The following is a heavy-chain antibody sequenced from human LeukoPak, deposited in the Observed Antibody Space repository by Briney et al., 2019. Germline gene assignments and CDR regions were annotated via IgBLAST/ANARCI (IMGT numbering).Heavy chain of an antibody. D-gene: IGHD2/OR15-2a*01. CDR2: INPNSGGT. Sequence: ASVKVSCKASGYTFTGYYMHWVRQAPGQGLEWMGWINPNSGGTNYAQKFQGRVTMTRDTSISTAYMELSRLRSDDTAVYYCARGPHEYAYNWFDPWGQGTLVTVSS. J-gene: IGHJ5*02. CDR1: GYTFTGYY. CDR3: ARGPHEYAYNWFDP. V-gene: IGHV1-2*02.